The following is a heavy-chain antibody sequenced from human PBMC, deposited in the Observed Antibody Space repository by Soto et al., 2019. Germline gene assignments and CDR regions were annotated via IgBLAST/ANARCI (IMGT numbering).Heavy chain of an antibody. V-gene: IGHV3-74*01. CDR2: MSGDGSAQ. CDR1: GFTVSGNW. D-gene: IGHD2-15*01. Sequence: GGSMRLSCAASGFTVSGNWIHRVRQAPGKGLLWVSRMSGDGSAQRYADSVKGRATISRDNAKNTVYLQMNSLRAEDTAVYYCARAVYCRSGSCFIDNWFDSSGQGTLVTVSS. CDR3: ARAVYCRSGSCFIDNWFDS. J-gene: IGHJ5*01.